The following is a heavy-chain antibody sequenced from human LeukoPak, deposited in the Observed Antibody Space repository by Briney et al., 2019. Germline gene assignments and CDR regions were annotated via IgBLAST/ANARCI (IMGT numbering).Heavy chain of an antibody. CDR1: GFTVSSNH. CDR2: IYSGGTT. Sequence: GGSLRLSCAASGFTVSSNHMSWVRQAPGKGLNWVSIIYSGGTTYCADSVKGRFTISRDNSKNTLYLQMNSLRAEDTAVYYCARDADYGGSPDAFDIWGRGTIVTVSS. D-gene: IGHD4-23*01. V-gene: IGHV3-53*01. CDR3: ARDADYGGSPDAFDI. J-gene: IGHJ3*02.